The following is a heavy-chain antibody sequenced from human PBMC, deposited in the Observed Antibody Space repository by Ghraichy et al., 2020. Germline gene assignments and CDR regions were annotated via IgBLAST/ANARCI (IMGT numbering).Heavy chain of an antibody. D-gene: IGHD2-21*02. CDR1: GGSVSTGGHY. Sequence: SETLSLTCTVSGGSVSTGGHYWTWIRQLPGKGLEWIGHIYHSGSTYYNPSFKSRLSISVDKSKNEFSLKLSSVTAADTAVYYGARKKGDYYYYHGMDVWGQGTTVTVSS. CDR2: IYHSGST. J-gene: IGHJ6*02. CDR3: ARKKGDYYYYHGMDV. V-gene: IGHV4-31*03.